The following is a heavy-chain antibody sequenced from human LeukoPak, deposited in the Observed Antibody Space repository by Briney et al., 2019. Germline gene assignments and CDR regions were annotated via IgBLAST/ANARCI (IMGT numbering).Heavy chain of an antibody. CDR2: INHSGST. CDR1: GGSFSGYY. D-gene: IGHD1-26*01. Sequence: SETLSLTCAVYGGSFSGYYWSWIRQPPGKGLEWIGEINHSGSTNYNPSLKSRVTISVDTSKNQFSLKLSSVTAADTAVYYCASLPRGTVGEQSGSYGGLVDYWGQGTLVTVSS. CDR3: ASLPRGTVGEQSGSYGGLVDY. J-gene: IGHJ4*02. V-gene: IGHV4-34*01.